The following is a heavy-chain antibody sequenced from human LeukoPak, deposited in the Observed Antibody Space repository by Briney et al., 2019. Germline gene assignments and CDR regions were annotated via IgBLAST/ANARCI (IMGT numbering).Heavy chain of an antibody. J-gene: IGHJ4*02. CDR1: GGSISSYY. Sequence: SETLSLTCTVWGGSISSYYWSWMRQPPGKGLEGIVYIYYSGSTNYNPSLKSRVTISVDTSKNQFSLKLSSVTAADTAVYYCARDPITIFGVATTPDYWGQGTLVTVSS. CDR3: ARDPITIFGVATTPDY. CDR2: IYYSGST. D-gene: IGHD3-3*01. V-gene: IGHV4-59*12.